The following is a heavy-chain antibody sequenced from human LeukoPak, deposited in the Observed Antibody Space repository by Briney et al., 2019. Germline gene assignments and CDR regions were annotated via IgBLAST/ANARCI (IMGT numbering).Heavy chain of an antibody. V-gene: IGHV1-2*02. D-gene: IGHD6-19*01. CDR1: GYTFTGYY. Sequence: ASVKVSCKASGYTFTGYYMHWVRQAPGQGLEWMGWINPNSGGTNYAQKFQGRVTMTRDTSISTAYMELSRLRSGDTAVYYCARDPAGAGTFWFDPWGQGTLVTVSS. CDR3: ARDPAGAGTFWFDP. CDR2: INPNSGGT. J-gene: IGHJ5*02.